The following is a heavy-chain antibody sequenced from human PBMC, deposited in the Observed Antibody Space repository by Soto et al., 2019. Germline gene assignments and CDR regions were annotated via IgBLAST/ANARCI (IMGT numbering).Heavy chain of an antibody. D-gene: IGHD3-3*01. CDR2: IYWDDDK. V-gene: IGHV2-5*02. J-gene: IGHJ5*02. CDR3: AHRYDFWSGYYSNWFDP. CDR1: GFSLSTSGVG. Sequence: SGPTLVNPTQTLTLTCTFSGFSLSTSGVGVGWIRQPPGKALEWLALIYWDDDKRYSPSLKSRLTITKDTSKNQVVLTMTNMDPVDTATYYCAHRYDFWSGYYSNWFDPWGQGTLVTVSS.